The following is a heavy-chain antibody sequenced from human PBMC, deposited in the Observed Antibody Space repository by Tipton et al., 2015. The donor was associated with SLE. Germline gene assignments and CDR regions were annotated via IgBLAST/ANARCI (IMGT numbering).Heavy chain of an antibody. Sequence: TLSLTYTVSGGSISSGGYYWSWIRQHPGKGLEWIGYIYYSGSTHYNPSLKSRVTISVDTSKNQFSLKLSSVTAADTAVYYCARSYYDSRAFDIWGQGTMVTVSS. CDR3: ARSYYDSRAFDI. CDR1: GGSISSGGYY. J-gene: IGHJ3*02. V-gene: IGHV4-31*03. CDR2: IYYSGST. D-gene: IGHD3-22*01.